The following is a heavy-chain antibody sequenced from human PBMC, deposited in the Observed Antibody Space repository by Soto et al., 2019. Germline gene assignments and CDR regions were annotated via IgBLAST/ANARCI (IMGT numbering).Heavy chain of an antibody. V-gene: IGHV3-30-3*01. CDR2: ISYDGINQ. CDR3: ARGYIFGSSWYGDY. Sequence: PGGSLRLSCAASRFTFSNYAMHWVRQAPGKGLEWVAPISYDGINQHYTDSVNGRFTISRDNSENTLYLQMNSLRVEDTAVYYCARGYIFGSSWYGDYWGQGTLVTVSS. J-gene: IGHJ4*02. D-gene: IGHD6-13*01. CDR1: RFTFSNYA.